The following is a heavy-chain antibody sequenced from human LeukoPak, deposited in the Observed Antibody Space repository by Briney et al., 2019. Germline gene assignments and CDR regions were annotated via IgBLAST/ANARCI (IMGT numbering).Heavy chain of an antibody. J-gene: IGHJ4*02. CDR1: GFNFNSFS. Sequence: GGSLRLSCAASGFNFNSFSMNWVRQAPGKGLEWVSYISSSGDNIHYSDSVKGRFTTSRDNAKNSLYLQMNSLRAEDTAFYYCAINGGGDSGYGNFDYWGQGTLVTVSS. V-gene: IGHV3-48*04. D-gene: IGHD5-12*01. CDR2: ISSSGDNI. CDR3: AINGGGDSGYGNFDY.